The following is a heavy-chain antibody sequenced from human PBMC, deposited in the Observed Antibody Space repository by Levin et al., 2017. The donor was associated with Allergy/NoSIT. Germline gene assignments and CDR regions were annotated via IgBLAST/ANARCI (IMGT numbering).Heavy chain of an antibody. Sequence: GGSLRLSCTVSGFTFGDYAMGWVRQAPGKGLEWVGIIRSETYGGTPEYAASVRGRFSISRDDSKNIAYLHINSLRTGDTAVYYCARGRGPDAIWYDNWGQGTLVTVSS. CDR2: IRSETYGGTP. CDR1: GFTFGDYA. CDR3: ARGRGPDAIWYDN. D-gene: IGHD2-2*01. V-gene: IGHV3-49*04. J-gene: IGHJ4*02.